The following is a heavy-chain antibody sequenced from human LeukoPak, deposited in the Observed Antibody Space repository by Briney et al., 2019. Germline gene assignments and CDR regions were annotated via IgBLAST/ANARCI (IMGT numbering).Heavy chain of an antibody. V-gene: IGHV3-30*18. Sequence: SGGSLRLSCAASGFTFSSYGMHWVRQAPGKGLEWVAVISYDGSNKYYADSVKGRFTISRDNSKNTLYLQMNSLRAEDTAVYYCAKDHDYGPNWFDPWGQGTLVTVSS. CDR3: AKDHDYGPNWFDP. CDR2: ISYDGSNK. CDR1: GFTFSSYG. D-gene: IGHD4-17*01. J-gene: IGHJ5*02.